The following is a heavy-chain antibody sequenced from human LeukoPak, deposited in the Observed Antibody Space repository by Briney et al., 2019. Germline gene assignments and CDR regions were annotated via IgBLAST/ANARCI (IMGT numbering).Heavy chain of an antibody. Sequence: GASVKVSCKASGYTFTGYYMHWVRQAPGQRLEWMGWINAGNSNTKYSQEFQGRVTITRDTSASTAYMELSSLRSEDMAVYYCAVDSPSRGFDPWGQGTLVTVSS. CDR1: GYTFTGYY. V-gene: IGHV1-3*03. D-gene: IGHD3-22*01. CDR3: AVDSPSRGFDP. J-gene: IGHJ5*02. CDR2: INAGNSNT.